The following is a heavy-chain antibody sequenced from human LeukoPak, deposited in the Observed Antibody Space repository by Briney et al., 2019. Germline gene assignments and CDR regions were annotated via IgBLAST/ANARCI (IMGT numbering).Heavy chain of an antibody. CDR2: IIPIFGIA. CDR3: ARGHQPPYYGMDV. V-gene: IGHV1-69*02. CDR1: GGTFSSYT. J-gene: IGHJ6*02. Sequence: ASVKVSCKASGGTFSSYTISWVQQAPGQGLEWMGRIIPIFGIANYAQKFQGRVTITADKSTSTAYMELSSLRSEDTAVFYCARGHQPPYYGMDVWGQGTTVTVSS.